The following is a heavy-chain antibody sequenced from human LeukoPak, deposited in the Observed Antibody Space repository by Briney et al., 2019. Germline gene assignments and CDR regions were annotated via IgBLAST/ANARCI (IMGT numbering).Heavy chain of an antibody. D-gene: IGHD3-22*01. CDR3: FAGYYDSSGSYFDY. CDR2: ISSSSSTI. CDR1: GFTFSIYS. V-gene: IGHV3-48*04. J-gene: IGHJ4*02. Sequence: GGSLRLSCAASGFTFSIYSMSWVRQAPGKGLEWVSYISSSSSTISYADSVKGRFTISRDNAKNSLYLQMNSLRAEDTAVYYCFAGYYDSSGSYFDYWGQGTLVTVSS.